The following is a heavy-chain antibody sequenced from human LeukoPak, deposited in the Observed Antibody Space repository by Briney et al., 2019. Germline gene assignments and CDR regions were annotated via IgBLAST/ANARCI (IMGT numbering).Heavy chain of an antibody. V-gene: IGHV1-2*02. CDR1: GYTFTGYY. D-gene: IGHD5-12*01. CDR2: IDPNSGGT. Sequence: ASVKVSCKASGYTFTGYYMHWVRQAPGQGLEWMGWIDPNSGGTNYAQKFQGRVTMTRDTSISTAYMELSRLRSDDTAVYYCARGGYPTYYYYYGMDVWGQGTTVTVSS. CDR3: ARGGYPTYYYYYGMDV. J-gene: IGHJ6*02.